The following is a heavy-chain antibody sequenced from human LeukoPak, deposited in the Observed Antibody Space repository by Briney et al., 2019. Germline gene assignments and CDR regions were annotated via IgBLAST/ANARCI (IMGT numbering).Heavy chain of an antibody. V-gene: IGHV5-51*01. CDR3: AVKYFDWLLPFDY. CDR2: IYPGDSDT. CDR1: GYSFTSYW. J-gene: IGHJ4*02. Sequence: GESLKSSCKGSGYSFTSYWIGWGRQLPGKSLEWMGIIYPGDSDTRYSPSFQGQVTISADKSISTAYLQWSSLKASDTAMYYCAVKYFDWLLPFDYWGQGTLVTVSS. D-gene: IGHD3-9*01.